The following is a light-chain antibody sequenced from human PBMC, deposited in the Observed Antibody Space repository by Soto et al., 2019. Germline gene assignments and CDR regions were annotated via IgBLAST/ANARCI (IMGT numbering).Light chain of an antibody. CDR1: QSVSSN. Sequence: EIVMTQSPATLSVSPGERATLSCRAGQSVSSNLAWYQQKLGSAPRLLIYGASTRAIGIPARFSGSGSGTEFNLTISSLQSEDFAVYYCQQYNNWPPWTFGQGTKVEIK. CDR2: GAS. CDR3: QQYNNWPPWT. V-gene: IGKV3-15*01. J-gene: IGKJ1*01.